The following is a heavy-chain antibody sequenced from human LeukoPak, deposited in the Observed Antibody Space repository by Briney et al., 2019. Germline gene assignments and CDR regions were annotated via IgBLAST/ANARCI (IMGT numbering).Heavy chain of an antibody. CDR2: ISGSGGST. V-gene: IGHV3-23*01. J-gene: IGHJ4*02. D-gene: IGHD2-15*01. CDR1: GFTFSSYA. Sequence: GGPLRLSCVASGFTFSSYAMSWVRQAPGKGLEWVSGISGSGGSTYYADSVKGRFTISRDNSKNSLYLLMNSLRAEDTAVTYCAKAWHVSVNDEIVVGDHWGQGTLVTVSS. CDR3: AKAWHVSVNDEIVVGDH.